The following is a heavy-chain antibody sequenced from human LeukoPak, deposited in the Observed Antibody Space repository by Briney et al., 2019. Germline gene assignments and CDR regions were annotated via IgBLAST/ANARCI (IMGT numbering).Heavy chain of an antibody. CDR2: INHSGST. Sequence: SETLSLTCAVYGGSFSGYYWSWIRQPPGKGLEWIGEINHSGSTNYNPSLKSRVTISVDTSKNQFSLKLSSVTAADAAVYYCAREGERRFDPWGQGTLVTVSS. CDR3: AREGERRFDP. V-gene: IGHV4-34*01. CDR1: GGSFSGYY. J-gene: IGHJ5*02.